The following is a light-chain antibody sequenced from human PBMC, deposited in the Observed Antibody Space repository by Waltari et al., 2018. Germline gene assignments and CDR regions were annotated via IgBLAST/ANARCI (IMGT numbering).Light chain of an antibody. V-gene: IGKV3-11*01. CDR3: QQRSNWPPIT. Sequence: EIVLTQSPVTLSLAPGERATLSCWASQSVGSSLAWYQQKPGQAPRLLMYDASNRATGVQARLNGSGSGTDFTLTIISLQSEDSAVYYCQQRSNWPPITFGQGTRLEIK. J-gene: IGKJ5*01. CDR2: DAS. CDR1: QSVGSS.